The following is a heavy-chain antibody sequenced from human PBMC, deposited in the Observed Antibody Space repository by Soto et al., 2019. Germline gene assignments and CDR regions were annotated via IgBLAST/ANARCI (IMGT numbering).Heavy chain of an antibody. V-gene: IGHV4-34*01. CDR2: INHSGGT. CDR3: ARVGDILTGPKWFDP. J-gene: IGHJ5*02. Sequence: PSETLSLTCAVYGGSFSGYYWSWIRQPPGKGLEWIGEINHSGGTNYNPSLKSRVTISVDTSKNQFSLKLSSVTAADTAVYYCARVGDILTGPKWFDPWGQGTLVNVS. CDR1: GGSFSGYY. D-gene: IGHD3-9*01.